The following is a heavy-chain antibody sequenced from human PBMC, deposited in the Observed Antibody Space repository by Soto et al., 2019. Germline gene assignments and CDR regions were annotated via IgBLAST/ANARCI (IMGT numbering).Heavy chain of an antibody. V-gene: IGHV1-69*13. J-gene: IGHJ5*02. Sequence: SVKVSCKASGGTFSSYSISWVRQAPGQGLEWTGGIIPIFGTANYAQKFQGRVTITADESTSTAYMELSSLRFEDTAVYYCARAIVGPTTTGWLDPWGQGTLVTVSS. CDR3: ARAIVGPTTTGWLDP. D-gene: IGHD1-26*01. CDR1: GGTFSSYS. CDR2: IIPIFGTA.